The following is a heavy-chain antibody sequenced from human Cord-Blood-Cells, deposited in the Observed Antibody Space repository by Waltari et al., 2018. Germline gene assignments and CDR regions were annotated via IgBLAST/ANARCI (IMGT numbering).Heavy chain of an antibody. CDR2: IYYSGST. Sequence: QLQLQESGPGLVKPSETLSLTCTVSGGSISSSSYYWCWIRQPPGKGLEWIGSIYYSGSTYYNPSLKSRVTISVDTSKNQFSLKLSSVTAADTAVYYCARFLEWLYYFDYWGQGTLVTVSS. CDR1: GGSISSSSYY. D-gene: IGHD3-3*01. V-gene: IGHV4-39*01. J-gene: IGHJ4*02. CDR3: ARFLEWLYYFDY.